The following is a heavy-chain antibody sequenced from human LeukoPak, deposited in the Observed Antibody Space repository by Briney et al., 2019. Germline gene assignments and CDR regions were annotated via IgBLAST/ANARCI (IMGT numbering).Heavy chain of an antibody. J-gene: IGHJ6*03. D-gene: IGHD7-27*01. V-gene: IGHV3-23*01. CDR3: AKTGAGYYYMDV. CDR2: ISGSGGST. Sequence: QPGGSLRLSCAASGFTFSSYAMSWVRQAPGKGLEWVSAISGSGGSTYYADSVKGRFIISRDNSKNTLYLQMNSLRAEDTAVYYCAKTGAGYYYMDVWGKGTTVTVSS. CDR1: GFTFSSYA.